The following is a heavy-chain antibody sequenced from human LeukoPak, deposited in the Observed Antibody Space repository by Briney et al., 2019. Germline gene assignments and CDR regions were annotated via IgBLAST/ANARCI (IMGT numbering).Heavy chain of an antibody. CDR2: ISWNSGSI. CDR3: AKDMHYDSSGYYDGGFDY. CDR1: GFTFDDYA. J-gene: IGHJ4*02. V-gene: IGHV3-9*01. D-gene: IGHD3-22*01. Sequence: GRSLRLSCAASGFTFDDYAMHWVRQAPGKGLEWVSGISWNSGSIGYADSVKGRFTISRDNAKNSLYLQMNSLRAEDTALYYCAKDMHYDSSGYYDGGFDYWGQGTLVTVSS.